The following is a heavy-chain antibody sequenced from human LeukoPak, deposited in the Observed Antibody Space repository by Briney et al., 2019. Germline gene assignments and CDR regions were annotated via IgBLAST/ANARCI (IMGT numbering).Heavy chain of an antibody. V-gene: IGHV3-48*01. CDR2: ISSSGSTI. J-gene: IGHJ5*02. CDR3: ARGGTTGTTSFGKLNWFDP. CDR1: GFTFSSYS. Sequence: SGGSLRLSCAASGFTFSSYSMNWVRQAPGKGLEWVSYISSSGSTIYYADSVKGRFTISRDNAKNSLYLQMNSLRAEDTAVYYCARGGTTGTTSFGKLNWFDPWGQGTLVTVSS. D-gene: IGHD1-1*01.